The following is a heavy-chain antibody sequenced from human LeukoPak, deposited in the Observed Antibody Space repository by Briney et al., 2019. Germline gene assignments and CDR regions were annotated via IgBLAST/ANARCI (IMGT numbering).Heavy chain of an antibody. CDR3: AKARSGYLTPFDY. CDR2: ISYNSGTI. V-gene: IGHV3-9*01. J-gene: IGHJ4*02. Sequence: GGSLRLSCAASGFTFDDYALHWVRQAPGKGLEWVSGISYNSGTIAYADSVKARFTISRDNAKSSLYLEMNNLGLEDTAFYFCAKARSGYLTPFDYWGQGALVTVSS. D-gene: IGHD3-3*01. CDR1: GFTFDDYA.